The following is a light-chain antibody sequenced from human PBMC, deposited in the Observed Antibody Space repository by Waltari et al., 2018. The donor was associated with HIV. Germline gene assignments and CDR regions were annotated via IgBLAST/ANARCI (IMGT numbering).Light chain of an antibody. V-gene: IGKV3-15*01. CDR1: QSVSSN. Sequence: EIVMTQSPATLSVSPGARATLSCRASQSVSSNLAWYQHKPGQAPRLLIYGASTRATGIPARFSGSGSGTEFTLTISSLQSEDFAVYYCQQYNNWPLTVGGGTKVEIK. J-gene: IGKJ4*01. CDR3: QQYNNWPLT. CDR2: GAS.